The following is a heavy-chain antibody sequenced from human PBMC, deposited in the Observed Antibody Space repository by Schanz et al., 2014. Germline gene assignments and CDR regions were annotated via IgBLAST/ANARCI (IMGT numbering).Heavy chain of an antibody. J-gene: IGHJ4*02. CDR2: INSDGTKR. V-gene: IGHV3-33*08. Sequence: QVRLVESGGGVVQPGRSLRLSCAASGFTLSSYGMHWVRQAPGKGLEWVAFINSDGTKRFYADSVKSRFTISRDNSRNKLYLQMNSPRAEGTAVVFCARDLPRPFPFCQWGQGTLXTVSS. CDR1: GFTLSSYG. D-gene: IGHD3-3*01. CDR3: ARDLPRPFPFCQ.